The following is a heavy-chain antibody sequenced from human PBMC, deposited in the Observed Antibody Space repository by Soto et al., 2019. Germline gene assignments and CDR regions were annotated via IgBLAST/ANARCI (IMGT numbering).Heavy chain of an antibody. CDR3: ARLATPYCSGGSCARPYYGMDV. D-gene: IGHD2-15*01. CDR1: GYTFTGYY. CDR2: INPNSGGT. J-gene: IGHJ6*02. V-gene: IGHV1-2*02. Sequence: GASRKVSCKASGYTFTGYYMHWVRQAPGQGLEWMGWINPNSGGTNYAQKFQGRVTMTRDTSISTAYMELSRLRSDDTAVYYCARLATPYCSGGSCARPYYGMDVWGQGTTVTVSS.